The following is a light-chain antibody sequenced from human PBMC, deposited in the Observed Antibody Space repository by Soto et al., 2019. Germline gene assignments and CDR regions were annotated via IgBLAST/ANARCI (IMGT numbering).Light chain of an antibody. V-gene: IGLV1-44*01. CDR3: AAWDDSLDGVV. CDR2: SNN. Sequence: QSVLTQPPSASGTPGQRVTISCSGSSSNIGRNTVNWYQQLPGTAATLLIYSNNQRPSGVPDRFSGSKSGTSASLAISGLQSEDAGEYNCAAWDDSLDGVVFGGVTKLTVL. J-gene: IGLJ2*01. CDR1: SSNIGRNT.